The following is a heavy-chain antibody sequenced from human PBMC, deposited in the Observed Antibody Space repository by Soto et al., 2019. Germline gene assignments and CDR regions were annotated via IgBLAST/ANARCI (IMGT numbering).Heavy chain of an antibody. CDR2: ISGSGGST. CDR3: AKDRVVVVAARKGFDAFDI. D-gene: IGHD2-15*01. Sequence: GGSLRLSCAASGFTFSSYAMSWVRQAPGKGLEWVSAISGSGGSTYYADSVKGRFTISRDNSKNTLYLQVNSLRAEEQAVYYCAKDRVVVVAARKGFDAFDIWGQGTMVTVSS. CDR1: GFTFSSYA. V-gene: IGHV3-23*01. J-gene: IGHJ3*02.